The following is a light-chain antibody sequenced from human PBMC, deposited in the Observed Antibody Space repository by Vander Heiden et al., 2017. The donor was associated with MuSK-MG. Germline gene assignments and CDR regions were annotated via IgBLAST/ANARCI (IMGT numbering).Light chain of an antibody. CDR1: QSVSSY. CDR2: DAS. Sequence: EIVLTQSPATLSLSPGERATLPCRASQSVSSYLAWYQQKPGQAPRLLIYDASNRATGIPARFSGSGSGTDFTLTISSLEPEDFAVYYWQQRSNLLTFGGGTKVEIK. V-gene: IGKV3-11*01. J-gene: IGKJ4*01. CDR3: QQRSNLLT.